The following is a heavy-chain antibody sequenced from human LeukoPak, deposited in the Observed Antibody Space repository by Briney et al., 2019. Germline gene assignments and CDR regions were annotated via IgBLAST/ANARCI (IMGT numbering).Heavy chain of an antibody. CDR1: GYTFTGYY. J-gene: IGHJ6*02. D-gene: IGHD6-19*01. V-gene: IGHV1-2*02. CDR3: ASSTIAVAGTGMDV. Sequence: ASVKVSCKASGYTFTGYYMHWVRQAPGQGLEWVGWINPNSGGTNYAQKFQGRVTMTRDTSISTAYMELSRLRSDDTAVYYCASSTIAVAGTGMDVWGQGTTVTVSS. CDR2: INPNSGGT.